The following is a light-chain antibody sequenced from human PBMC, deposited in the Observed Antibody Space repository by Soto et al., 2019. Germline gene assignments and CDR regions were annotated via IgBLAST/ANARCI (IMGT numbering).Light chain of an antibody. Sequence: EVIMTQSPATLSVSPGERATLSCRASQSVRSNLAWYQQKPGQAPRLLIYGASTRATDVPARFSGSGSGTEFTLTISSLQSEDFAVYYCHQYNSWPPYTFGQGTKLEIK. V-gene: IGKV3-15*01. CDR3: HQYNSWPPYT. J-gene: IGKJ2*01. CDR2: GAS. CDR1: QSVRSN.